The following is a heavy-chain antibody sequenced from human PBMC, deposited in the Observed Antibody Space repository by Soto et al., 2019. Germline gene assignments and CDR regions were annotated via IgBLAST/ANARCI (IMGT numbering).Heavy chain of an antibody. D-gene: IGHD2-2*01. CDR1: GFTVSTNY. CDR2: TYSGGVT. CDR3: ARYQYYYGMDV. Sequence: GGSLRLSCAPSGFTVSTNYMSWVRQAPGKGLEWVSVTYSGGVTYYAGSVRGRFTVSGDISTNTLYLQMNSLRAEDTAVYYCARYQYYYGMDVWGQGTTVTVSS. V-gene: IGHV3-53*01. J-gene: IGHJ6*02.